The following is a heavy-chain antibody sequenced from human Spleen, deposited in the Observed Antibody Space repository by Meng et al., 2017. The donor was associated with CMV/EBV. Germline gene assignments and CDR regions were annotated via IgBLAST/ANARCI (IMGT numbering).Heavy chain of an antibody. J-gene: IGHJ4*02. CDR3: AKDNFQGDSSGYYYDY. CDR1: GFTFSSYG. Sequence: GGSLRLSCAASGFTFSSYGMHWVRQAPGKGLEWVAVIWYDGSNKYYADSVKGRFTISRDNSKNTLYLQMNSLRAEDTAVYYCAKDNFQGDSSGYYYDYWGQGTLVTVSS. V-gene: IGHV3-33*06. CDR2: IWYDGSNK. D-gene: IGHD3-22*01.